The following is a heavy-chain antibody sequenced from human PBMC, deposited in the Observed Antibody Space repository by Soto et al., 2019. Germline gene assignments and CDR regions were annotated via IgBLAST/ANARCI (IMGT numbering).Heavy chain of an antibody. CDR1: GFTFSSYG. J-gene: IGHJ4*02. D-gene: IGHD6-19*01. V-gene: IGHV3-30*18. CDR3: AKTHSSGWYSMDY. Sequence: QVQLVESGGGVVQPGRSLRLSCAASGFTFSSYGMHWVRQAPGKGLEWVAVISYDGSNKYYADSVKGRFTISRDNSKNTLYLQMNSLRAEDTAVYYCAKTHSSGWYSMDYWGQGTLVTVSS. CDR2: ISYDGSNK.